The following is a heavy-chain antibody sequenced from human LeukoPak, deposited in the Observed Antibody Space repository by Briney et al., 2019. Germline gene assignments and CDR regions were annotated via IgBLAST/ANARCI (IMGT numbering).Heavy chain of an antibody. CDR1: GGSISSYY. J-gene: IGHJ6*03. CDR3: AGRTLNYYYYYMDV. V-gene: IGHV4-4*07. D-gene: IGHD2-15*01. Sequence: PSETLSLTCTVSGGSISSYYWSWIRQPAGKGLEWIGRIYTSGSTNYNPSLKSRVTMSVDTSKNQFSLKLSSVTAADTAVYYCAGRTLNYYYYYMDVWGKGTTVTVSS. CDR2: IYTSGST.